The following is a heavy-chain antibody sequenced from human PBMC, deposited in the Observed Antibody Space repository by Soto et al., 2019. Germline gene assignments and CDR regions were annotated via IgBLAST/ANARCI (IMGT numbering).Heavy chain of an antibody. CDR2: ISRDGGTK. V-gene: IGHV3-30*03. D-gene: IGHD2-8*02. CDR3: TGEVASGY. J-gene: IGHJ4*02. Sequence: QVQLVESGGGVVQPGRSLRLSCAVSGFTVSTYGMHWVRQAPGKGLEWVAVISRDGGTKYYADSVKGRFTISRDNSRNILFLEMNSLSGDDMAVYYCTGEVASGYWGQGTLVTVSS. CDR1: GFTVSTYG.